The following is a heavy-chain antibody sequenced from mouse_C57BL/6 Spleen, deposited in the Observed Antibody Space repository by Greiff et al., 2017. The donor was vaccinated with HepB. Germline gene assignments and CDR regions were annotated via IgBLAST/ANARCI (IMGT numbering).Heavy chain of an antibody. Sequence: VQLQQSGAELVKPGASVKFSCTASGFNIKDYYMHWVKQRTEQGLEWIGRIDPEDGETKYAPKFQGKDTITADTSSNTAYLQLSSLTYEDSAVYYCARQGITTVVNWYFDVWGTGTTVTVSS. D-gene: IGHD1-1*01. CDR3: ARQGITTVVNWYFDV. CDR1: GFNIKDYY. V-gene: IGHV14-2*01. J-gene: IGHJ1*03. CDR2: IDPEDGET.